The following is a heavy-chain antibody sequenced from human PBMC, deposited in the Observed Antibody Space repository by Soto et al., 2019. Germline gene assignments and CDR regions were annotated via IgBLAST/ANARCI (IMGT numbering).Heavy chain of an antibody. J-gene: IGHJ3*02. CDR1: GFPFGTFY. CDR3: ARGRGYPDSFDI. D-gene: IGHD2-2*01. CDR2: INGDGTTT. V-gene: IGHV3-74*01. Sequence: GSLRLSCAASGFPFGTFYMHWVRQAPGKGLEWVSHINGDGTTTVYADSVKGRFTISRDNAKNTLYLQMTSLRAEDTAVYYCARGRGYPDSFDIWGQGTMVTVSS.